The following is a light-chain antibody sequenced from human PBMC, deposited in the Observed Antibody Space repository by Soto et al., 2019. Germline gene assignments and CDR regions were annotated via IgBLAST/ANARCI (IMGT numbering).Light chain of an antibody. V-gene: IGKV3-20*01. CDR2: GAS. CDR3: QQYGSSPPLT. J-gene: IGKJ1*01. Sequence: EIVLTQSPGTLSLSPGERATLSCRASQSVSSSYLAWYQQKPGQAPRLLIYGASSRATAIPDRFSGSGSGTDFTLTISKLEAEDFAVYYCQQYGSSPPLTFGQGTKVEIK. CDR1: QSVSSSY.